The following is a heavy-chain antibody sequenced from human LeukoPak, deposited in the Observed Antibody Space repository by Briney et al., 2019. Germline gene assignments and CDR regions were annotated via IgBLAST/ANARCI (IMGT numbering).Heavy chain of an antibody. CDR2: ISAYNGNT. Sequence: ASVKVSCKASGYTFTSYGISWVRQAPGQGLEWMGWISAYNGNTNYAQKLQGRVTMTTDTSTSTAYMGLRSLRSDDTAVYYCARVSPYGGYGIGAFDIWGQGTMVTVSS. V-gene: IGHV1-18*01. J-gene: IGHJ3*02. CDR3: ARVSPYGGYGIGAFDI. D-gene: IGHD5-12*01. CDR1: GYTFTSYG.